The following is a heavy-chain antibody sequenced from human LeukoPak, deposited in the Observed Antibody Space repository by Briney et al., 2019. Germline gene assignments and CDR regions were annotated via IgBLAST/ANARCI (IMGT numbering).Heavy chain of an antibody. CDR1: GFTFSRAA. D-gene: IGHD3-22*01. V-gene: IGHV3-23*01. J-gene: IGHJ4*02. Sequence: GGSLSLSCAPSGFTFSRAAMTCVPHGPGKGLEWVSTVTVSDDRTYNARSVKGRFTGSRDFSKNTLHLQMNSLRVDVTAIYYCVKGPQLGSGYPPDSWGQGTLVTVSS. CDR2: VTVSDDRT. CDR3: VKGPQLGSGYPPDS.